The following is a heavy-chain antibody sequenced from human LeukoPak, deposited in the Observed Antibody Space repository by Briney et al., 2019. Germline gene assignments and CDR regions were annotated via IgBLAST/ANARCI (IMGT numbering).Heavy chain of an antibody. V-gene: IGHV1-69*13. CDR3: ARGSPRRDGYNL. D-gene: IGHD5-24*01. CDR2: IIPIFGRA. J-gene: IGHJ4*02. CDR1: GDTISAYS. Sequence: ASVKVSCKAAGDTISAYSLNWVRQAPGQGLEWMGGIIPIFGRAYYAQNFQGRVTITADESTSTAYMELSSLRSEDTAVYYCARGSPRRDGYNLWGQGTLVTVSS.